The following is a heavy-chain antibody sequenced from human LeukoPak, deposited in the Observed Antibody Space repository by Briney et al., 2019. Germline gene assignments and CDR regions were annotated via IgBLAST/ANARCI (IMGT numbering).Heavy chain of an antibody. CDR3: ARDGAFDI. V-gene: IGHV1-2*02. CDR2: INPNNGVT. J-gene: IGHJ3*02. CDR1: GYTFSGYY. Sequence: GASVKVSCKASGYTFSGYYIHWVRQAPGQGLEWMGWINPNNGVTNYPQNFQGRVTMTRDTSISTAYMELSRLTSDDTAVYYCARDGAFDIWGQGTMVTVSS.